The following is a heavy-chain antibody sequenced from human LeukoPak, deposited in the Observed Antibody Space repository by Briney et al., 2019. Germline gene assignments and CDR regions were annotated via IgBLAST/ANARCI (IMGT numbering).Heavy chain of an antibody. CDR1: GFTFSSYA. CDR3: ARGVAVY. V-gene: IGHV3-30*04. J-gene: IGHJ4*02. Sequence: GRSLRLSCAASGFTFSSYAMHWVRQAPGKGLERVAVISYDGSNKYYADSVKGRFTISRDNSKNTLYLQMNSLRAEDTAVYYCARGVAVYWGQGTLVTVSS. D-gene: IGHD6-19*01. CDR2: ISYDGSNK.